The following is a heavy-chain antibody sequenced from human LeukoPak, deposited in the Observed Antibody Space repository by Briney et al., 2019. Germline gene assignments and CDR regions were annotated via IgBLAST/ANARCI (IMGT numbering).Heavy chain of an antibody. V-gene: IGHV1-24*01. CDR2: FDPEDGET. CDR3: ATPPYSSSWYSPSPVDYYGMDV. Sequence: ASVKVSCKASGYTLTELSMHWVRQAPGKGLEWMGGFDPEDGETIYAQKFQGRVTMTEDTSTDTAYMELSSLRSEDTAVYYCATPPYSSSWYSPSPVDYYGMDVWSQGTTVTVSS. J-gene: IGHJ6*02. D-gene: IGHD6-13*01. CDR1: GYTLTELS.